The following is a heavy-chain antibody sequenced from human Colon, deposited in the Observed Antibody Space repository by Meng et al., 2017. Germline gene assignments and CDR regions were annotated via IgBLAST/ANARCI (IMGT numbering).Heavy chain of an antibody. V-gene: IGHV3-23*01. D-gene: IGHD3-16*01. J-gene: IGHJ4*02. CDR1: GFAFSGSS. Sequence: GESLKISCAASGFAFSGSSMSWVRQAPGKGLEWVSTFTASSSTFYADSVKGRFTISRDNSKNTLYLQMNSLRAEDTAVYYCAKLTSLWGQGTLVTSAS. CDR2: FTASSST. CDR3: AKLTSL.